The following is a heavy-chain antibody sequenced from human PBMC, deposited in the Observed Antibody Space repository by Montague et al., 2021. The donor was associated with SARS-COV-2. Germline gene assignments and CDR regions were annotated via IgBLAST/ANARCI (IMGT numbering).Heavy chain of an antibody. CDR2: IYYGGST. CDR1: GGSISTYYY. Sequence: SETLSLTCTVSGGSISTYYYWGWIRQPPGKGLEWIGSIYYGGSTYYNPSLKSRVTISVDTSMNHFSLKLSFVTAADTAVYYCARDQGVYCSGGNCYNFDYWGQGTLVTVSS. D-gene: IGHD2-15*01. CDR3: ARDQGVYCSGGNCYNFDY. J-gene: IGHJ4*02. V-gene: IGHV4-39*02.